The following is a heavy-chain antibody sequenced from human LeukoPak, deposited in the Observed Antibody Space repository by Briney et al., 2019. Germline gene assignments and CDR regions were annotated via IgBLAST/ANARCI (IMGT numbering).Heavy chain of an antibody. Sequence: GGSLRLSCAASGFTFSNYWMSWVRQAPGKGLEWVANIKEDGSEKYYVDSVKGRFTISRDNARNSLYLQMNSLRAEDTAVYYCADYGSGSPPNWGQGTLVTVSS. D-gene: IGHD3-10*01. CDR3: ADYGSGSPPN. J-gene: IGHJ4*02. V-gene: IGHV3-7*01. CDR2: IKEDGSEK. CDR1: GFTFSNYW.